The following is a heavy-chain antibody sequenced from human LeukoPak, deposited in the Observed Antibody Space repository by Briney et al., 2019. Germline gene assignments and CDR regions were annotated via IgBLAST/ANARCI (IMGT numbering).Heavy chain of an antibody. D-gene: IGHD3-22*01. CDR1: GFTFSSYS. V-gene: IGHV3-21*01. Sequence: PGGSLRLSFAASGFTFSSYSMNWVRQAPGKGLEWVSSISSSSSYIYYADSVKGRFTISRDNAKNSLYLQMNSLRAEDTAVYHCARDPARTYYYDSSGYYFDYWGQGTLVTVSS. CDR2: ISSSSSYI. CDR3: ARDPARTYYYDSSGYYFDY. J-gene: IGHJ4*02.